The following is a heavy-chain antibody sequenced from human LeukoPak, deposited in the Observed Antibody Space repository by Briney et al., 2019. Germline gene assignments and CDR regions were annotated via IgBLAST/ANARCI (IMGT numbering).Heavy chain of an antibody. J-gene: IGHJ4*02. D-gene: IGHD2-21*01. CDR3: ARHPASSPVSTGVWFFDY. Sequence: GGSLRLSCAASGFTFSNFAMSWARQVPGKGLEWVSSISAGGGNTYYADSVKGRFTISRDTSKNTLYLQMNSLGAEDTAMYYCARHPASSPVSTGVWFFDYWGQGTLVTVSS. V-gene: IGHV3-23*01. CDR1: GFTFSNFA. CDR2: ISAGGGNT.